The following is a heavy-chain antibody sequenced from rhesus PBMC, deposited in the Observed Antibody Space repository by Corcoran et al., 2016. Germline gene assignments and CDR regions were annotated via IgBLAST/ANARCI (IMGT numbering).Heavy chain of an antibody. CDR1: GYTFTDYY. J-gene: IGHJ5-2*02. Sequence: QVQLVQSGAEVKKPGASVKVSCKASGYTFTDYYMQWVRQAPGQGLEWRGRINPKTGGTDYAQKFQDRVTMTRDTSTSTAYMELSSLRSEDTAVYYCARARSFALDVWGRGVLVTVSS. CDR2: INPKTGGT. CDR3: ARARSFALDV. V-gene: IGHV1-138*01.